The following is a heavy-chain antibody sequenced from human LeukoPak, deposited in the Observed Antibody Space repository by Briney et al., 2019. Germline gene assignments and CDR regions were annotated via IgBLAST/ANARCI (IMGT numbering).Heavy chain of an antibody. Sequence: ASVKASCKASGYTFTSYDINWVRQATGQGLEWMGWMNPNSGNTGYAQKFQGRVTMTRNTSIRTAYMELSSLRSEDTAVYYCARGPAAAALNWFDPWGQGTLVTVSS. CDR1: GYTFTSYD. CDR3: ARGPAAAALNWFDP. V-gene: IGHV1-8*01. CDR2: MNPNSGNT. D-gene: IGHD6-13*01. J-gene: IGHJ5*02.